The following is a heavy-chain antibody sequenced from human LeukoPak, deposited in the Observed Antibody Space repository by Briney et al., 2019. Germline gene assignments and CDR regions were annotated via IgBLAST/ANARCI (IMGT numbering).Heavy chain of an antibody. J-gene: IGHJ4*02. D-gene: IGHD3-22*01. CDR3: YCDGSALLYFDY. CDR1: GFTFSTDA. Sequence: GGSLRLSCAACGFTFSTDAMHWVRQGTGEGLESVSPTGHTADRYYPDSLQGQFTISRENVKSSLSLQMNSLRAGATAVYSLYCDGSALLYFDYWGQGTLVTVSS. V-gene: IGHV3-13*03. CDR2: TGHTADR.